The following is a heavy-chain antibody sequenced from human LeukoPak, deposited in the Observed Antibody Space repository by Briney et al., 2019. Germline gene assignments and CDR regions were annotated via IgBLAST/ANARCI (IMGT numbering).Heavy chain of an antibody. CDR3: AREGAAEAKNFDY. CDR2: INLNAVTT. V-gene: IGHV1-46*01. J-gene: IGHJ4*02. Sequence: ASVKVSCKASGYTFTNYYIHWMRQAPGQGLEWVGIINLNAVTTRYAQKFQGRITVTRDTSTSTVYMELSSLRTEDTAVYFCAREGAAEAKNFDYWGQGTLVIVSS. CDR1: GYTFTNYY. D-gene: IGHD6-25*01.